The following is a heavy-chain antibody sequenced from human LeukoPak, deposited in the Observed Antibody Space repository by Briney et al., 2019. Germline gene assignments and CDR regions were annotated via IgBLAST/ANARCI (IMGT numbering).Heavy chain of an antibody. J-gene: IGHJ4*02. CDR1: GFTFSSYA. D-gene: IGHD4-23*01. CDR2: ISGSGGTT. CDR3: AKAMAPTTVVTPVDY. Sequence: PGGSLRLSCAASGFTFSSYAMTWVRQAPGKGLGWVSAISGSGGTTYYADSVKGRFTISRDNSKNTLYLQMNSLRAEDTAVYYCAKAMAPTTVVTPVDYWGQGTLVTVSS. V-gene: IGHV3-23*01.